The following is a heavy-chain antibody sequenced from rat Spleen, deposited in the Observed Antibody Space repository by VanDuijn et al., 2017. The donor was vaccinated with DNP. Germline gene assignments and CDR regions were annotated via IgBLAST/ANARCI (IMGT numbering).Heavy chain of an antibody. CDR3: AREGDYYDGYGDALDA. Sequence: EVQLVESGGGLVQPGRSMKLSCAASGFTFSNYDMAWVRQAPKKGLEWVATISYDGSRTYYQDSVKGRFTISRNNVNSILYLQMDSLRSEDTATYYCAREGDYYDGYGDALDAWGQGTSVTVAS. V-gene: IGHV5-7*01. D-gene: IGHD1-12*03. CDR2: ISYDGSRT. J-gene: IGHJ4*01. CDR1: GFTFSNYD.